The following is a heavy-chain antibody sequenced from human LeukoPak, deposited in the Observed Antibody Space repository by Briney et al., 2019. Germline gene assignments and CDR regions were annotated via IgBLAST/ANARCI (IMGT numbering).Heavy chain of an antibody. CDR2: INGDGSST. CDR1: GFTFSSYW. Sequence: GGSLRLSCAASGFTFSSYWMHWVRQAPGKGLVWLSRINGDGSSTSYADSVKGRFTISRDNSKNTVSLQMNTLRPEDTALYYCAKARFLSGDDAFDIWGQGTMVIVSS. V-gene: IGHV3-74*01. CDR3: AKARFLSGDDAFDI. J-gene: IGHJ3*02. D-gene: IGHD6-19*01.